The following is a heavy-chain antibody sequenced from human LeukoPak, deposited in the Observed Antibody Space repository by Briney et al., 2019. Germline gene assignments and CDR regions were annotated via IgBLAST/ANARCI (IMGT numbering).Heavy chain of an antibody. J-gene: IGHJ4*02. CDR2: ISSSGSTI. V-gene: IGHV3-48*03. Sequence: GGSLRLSCAASGFTFSSYEMNWVRQAPGKGLEWVSYISSSGSTIYYADSVKGRFTISRDNAKNSLYLQMNSLRVEDTAVYYCAKDQRYYDFWSGYYTDSYYFDYWGQGTLVTVSS. D-gene: IGHD3-3*01. CDR3: AKDQRYYDFWSGYYTDSYYFDY. CDR1: GFTFSSYE.